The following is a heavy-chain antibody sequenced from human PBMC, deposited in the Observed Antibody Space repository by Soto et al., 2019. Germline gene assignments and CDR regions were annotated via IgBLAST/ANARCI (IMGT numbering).Heavy chain of an antibody. CDR3: AKDPFIIAVAGTGYFHY. V-gene: IGHV3-23*01. CDR1: GFTFSSYA. D-gene: IGHD6-19*01. J-gene: IGHJ4*02. Sequence: LRLSCAASGFTFSSYAMSWVRQAPGKGLEWVSAISGSGGSTYYADSVKGRFTISRDNSKNTLYLQMNSLRAEDTAVYYCAKDPFIIAVAGTGYFHYWGQGTLVTVSS. CDR2: ISGSGGST.